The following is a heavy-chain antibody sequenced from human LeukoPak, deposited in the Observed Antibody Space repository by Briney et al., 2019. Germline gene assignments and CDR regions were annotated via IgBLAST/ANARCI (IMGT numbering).Heavy chain of an antibody. CDR3: AKPDGGSGQGPFDY. CDR1: GFTFSSYG. Sequence: GGSLRLSCAASGFTFSSYGMHWVRQAPGKGLEWVAVIWYDGSNKYYADSVKGRFTISRDNSKNTLYLQMNSLRAEDTAVYYCAKPDGGSGQGPFDYWGQGTLVTVSS. J-gene: IGHJ4*02. D-gene: IGHD4-23*01. V-gene: IGHV3-33*06. CDR2: IWYDGSNK.